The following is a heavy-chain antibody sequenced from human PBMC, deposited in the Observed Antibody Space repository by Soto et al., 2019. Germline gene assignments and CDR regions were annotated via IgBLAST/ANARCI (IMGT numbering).Heavy chain of an antibody. V-gene: IGHV1-46*01. CDR2: INPSGGST. D-gene: IGHD3-22*01. J-gene: IGHJ4*02. Sequence: GASVRVSCQASGYTFTSYYMHWLRQAPGQGLEWMGIINPSGGSTSYAQKFQGRVTMTRDTSTSTVYMELSSLRSEDTAVYYCARFGDTYYYDSSGYSDYWGQGTLVTVSS. CDR3: ARFGDTYYYDSSGYSDY. CDR1: GYTFTSYY.